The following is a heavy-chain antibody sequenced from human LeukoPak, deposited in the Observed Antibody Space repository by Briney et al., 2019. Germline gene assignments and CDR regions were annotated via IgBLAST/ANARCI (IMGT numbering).Heavy chain of an antibody. V-gene: IGHV3-33*01. Sequence: PGRSLRLSCAASGFMFSNYGMHWVRQAPGKGLEWGAVIWYDGSNEYYADSVKGRFTISRDNSKNTLYLPMNSLRRQETAVYYCARALLDYYDGSGYYDYWGQGTLVIVSS. CDR1: GFMFSNYG. CDR3: ARALLDYYDGSGYYDY. CDR2: IWYDGSNE. J-gene: IGHJ4*02. D-gene: IGHD3-22*01.